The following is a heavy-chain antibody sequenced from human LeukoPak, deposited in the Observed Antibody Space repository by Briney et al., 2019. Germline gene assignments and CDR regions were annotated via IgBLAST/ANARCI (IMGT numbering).Heavy chain of an antibody. CDR2: IYTSGST. CDR1: GGSISSYY. V-gene: IGHV4-4*07. J-gene: IGHJ4*02. CDR3: ARGSGEAAGIEGSTFGYHFDY. Sequence: SETLSLTCTVSGGSISSYYWSWIRQPAGKGLEWIGRIYTSGSTNYNPSLKSRVTMSVDTSKNQFSLKLSSVTAADTAVYYCARGSGEAAGIEGSTFGYHFDYWGQGTLVTVSS. D-gene: IGHD6-13*01.